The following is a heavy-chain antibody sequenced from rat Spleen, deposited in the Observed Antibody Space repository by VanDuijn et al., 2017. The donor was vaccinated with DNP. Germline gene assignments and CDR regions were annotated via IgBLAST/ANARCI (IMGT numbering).Heavy chain of an antibody. D-gene: IGHD3-2*01. CDR3: TVHMRFAY. CDR1: GFSLTRYD. CDR2: IQNGGST. J-gene: IGHJ3*01. V-gene: IGHV2-27*01. Sequence: QVQLKASGPGLVQPSQTLSLTRTASGFSLTRYDVHWVRQPPGKGLELMGRIQNGGSTDYNSALKSRLSISSDTSKSQVFLKMNSLQTEDTAIYFCTVHMRFAYWGQGTLVTVSS.